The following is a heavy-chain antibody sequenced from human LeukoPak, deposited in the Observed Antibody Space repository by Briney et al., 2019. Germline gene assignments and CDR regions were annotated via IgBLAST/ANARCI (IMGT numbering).Heavy chain of an antibody. CDR3: ARDRGGRGYDLRWFDP. D-gene: IGHD5-12*01. CDR2: TYYSGST. J-gene: IGHJ5*02. V-gene: IGHV4-59*01. CDR1: GGSISSYY. Sequence: SETLSLTCTVSGGSISSYYWSWIRQPPGKGLEWIGYTYYSGSTNYNPSLKSRVTISVDTSKNQFSLKLSSVTAADTAVYYCARDRGGRGYDLRWFDPWGQGTLVTVSS.